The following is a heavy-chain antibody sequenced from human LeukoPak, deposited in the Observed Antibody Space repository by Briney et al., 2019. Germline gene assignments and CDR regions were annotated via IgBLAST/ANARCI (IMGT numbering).Heavy chain of an antibody. Sequence: SVKVSCKASGGTFSSYAISWVRQAPGQGLEWMGGIIPIFGTANYAQKFQGRVTITTDESTSTAYMELSSLRSEDTAVYYCARETCCYGMRGVSYFDYWGQGTLVTVSS. CDR2: IIPIFGTA. D-gene: IGHD5-18*01. CDR3: ARETCCYGMRGVSYFDY. V-gene: IGHV1-69*05. J-gene: IGHJ4*02. CDR1: GGTFSSYA.